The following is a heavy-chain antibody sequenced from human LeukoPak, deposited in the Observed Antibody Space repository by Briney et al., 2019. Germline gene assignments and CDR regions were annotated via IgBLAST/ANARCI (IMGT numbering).Heavy chain of an antibody. CDR2: IIPIFGTA. CDR1: GGTFSSYA. Sequence: SVKVSCKASGGTFSSYAISWVRQAPGQGLEWMGGIIPIFGTANYAQKFQGRVKITAEKSASTAYMELSSLRSEDTAVYYCARDRGWVVRGSLTLPGWGAFDIWGQGTMVTVSS. D-gene: IGHD3-10*01. CDR3: ARDRGWVVRGSLTLPGWGAFDI. V-gene: IGHV1-69*06. J-gene: IGHJ3*02.